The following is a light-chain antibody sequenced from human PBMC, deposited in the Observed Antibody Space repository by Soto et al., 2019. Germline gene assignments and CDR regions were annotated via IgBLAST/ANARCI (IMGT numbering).Light chain of an antibody. CDR3: SSSTSSSTPV. CDR2: EVT. Sequence: QSALTQPASVSGSPGQSMTMSCTGTSSDVGGYAYVSLYQQYPGKAPKLVISEVTNRHSGISHRFSGSRSGNTASLTISGLQADDEGDYYCSSSTSSSTPVFGGGTKLTV. J-gene: IGLJ2*01. CDR1: SSDVGGYAY. V-gene: IGLV2-14*01.